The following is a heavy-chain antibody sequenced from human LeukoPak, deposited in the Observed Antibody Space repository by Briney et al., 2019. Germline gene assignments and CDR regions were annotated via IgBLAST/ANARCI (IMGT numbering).Heavy chain of an antibody. CDR2: IYYSGST. CDR3: ATELYCSSTSCPSPYDY. Sequence: SETLSLTCTVSGGSISSSSYYWGWIRQPPGKGLEWIGSIYYSGSTYYNPSLKSRVTISVDTSKNQFSLKLRSVTAADTAVYYCATELYCSSTSCPSPYDYWGQGTLVTVSS. CDR1: GGSISSSSYY. J-gene: IGHJ4*01. D-gene: IGHD2-2*01. V-gene: IGHV4-39*07.